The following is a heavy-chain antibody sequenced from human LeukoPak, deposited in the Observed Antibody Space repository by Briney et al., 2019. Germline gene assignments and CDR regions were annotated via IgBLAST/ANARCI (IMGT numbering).Heavy chain of an antibody. CDR2: ISGSGGST. J-gene: IGHJ3*02. CDR3: ARAHDAFDI. V-gene: IGHV3-23*01. Sequence: GGSLRLSCAASGFTFSSYAMTWVRQAPGKGLEWVSGISGSGGSTYYADSVKGRFTISRDNSKNTLYLQMNSLRAEDTAVYYCARAHDAFDIWGQGTMVTVSS. CDR1: GFTFSSYA.